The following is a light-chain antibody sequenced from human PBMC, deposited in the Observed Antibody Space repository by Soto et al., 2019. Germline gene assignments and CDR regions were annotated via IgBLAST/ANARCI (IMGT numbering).Light chain of an antibody. CDR3: QSYDSSLSGVV. CDR1: SSNIGAGYH. J-gene: IGLJ2*01. CDR2: SNT. V-gene: IGLV1-40*01. Sequence: QSVLTQPPSVSGAPGQRVTISCTGSSSNIGAGYHVHWYQHLPGTAPKLLISSNTNRPSGVPDRFSGSKSDTSASLAITGLPAEDEADYYCQSYDSSLSGVVFGGGTKVTVL.